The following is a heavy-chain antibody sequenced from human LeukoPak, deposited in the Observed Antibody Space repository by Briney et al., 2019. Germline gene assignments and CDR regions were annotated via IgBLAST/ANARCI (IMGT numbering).Heavy chain of an antibody. D-gene: IGHD3-22*01. CDR2: INPNSGGT. J-gene: IGHJ4*02. V-gene: IGHV1-2*02. CDR3: ASSHHRYYYDSSGYYSPDY. Sequence: VASVKVSCKASGYTFTGYYMHWVRQAPGQGLEWMGWINPNSGGTNYAQKFQGRVTMTRDTSISTAYMELSRLRSDDTAVYYCASSHHRYYYDSSGYYSPDYWGQGTLVTVSS. CDR1: GYTFTGYY.